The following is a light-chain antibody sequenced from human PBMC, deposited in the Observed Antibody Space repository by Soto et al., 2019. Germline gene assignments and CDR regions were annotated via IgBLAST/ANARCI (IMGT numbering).Light chain of an antibody. V-gene: IGLV2-14*03. CDR2: DVS. CDR1: ISDVGAYNF. Sequence: QSALTQPSSVSGSPGLSITISCTGTISDVGAYNFVSWYQQHPDKAPKLMIFDVSNRPSGVSNRFSGSKSGNTASLTISGLQSEDEAEYYCGSYTTSSNYVFGTGTKVTVL. CDR3: GSYTTSSNYV. J-gene: IGLJ1*01.